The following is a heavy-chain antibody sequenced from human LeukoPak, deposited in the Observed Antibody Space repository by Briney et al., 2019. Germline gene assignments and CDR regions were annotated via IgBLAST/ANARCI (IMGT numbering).Heavy chain of an antibody. J-gene: IGHJ4*02. V-gene: IGHV1-2*02. CDR2: INPNSGGT. CDR3: ARGLYYYGSGSSDY. D-gene: IGHD3-10*01. CDR1: GYTFTGYY. Sequence: ASVKVSCTASGYTFTGYYMHWVRQAPGQGLEWMGWINPNSGGTNYAQKFQGRVTMTRDTSISTAYMELSRLRSDDTAVYYCARGLYYYGSGSSDYWGQGTLVTVSS.